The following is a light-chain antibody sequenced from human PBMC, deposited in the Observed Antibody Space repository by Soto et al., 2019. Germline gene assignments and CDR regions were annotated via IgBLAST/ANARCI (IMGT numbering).Light chain of an antibody. CDR3: QSCDSSLSGSGV. J-gene: IGLJ1*01. Sequence: QSVRAQPPSVSGAPGQRVTISCTGSSSNIEAGYDVHWYQQLPGTAPKLLIYRNTNRPSGVPDRFSGSKSGTSASLAITGLQAEDEADYYCQSCDSSLSGSGVFGTGTKVTVL. V-gene: IGLV1-40*01. CDR1: SSNIEAGYD. CDR2: RNT.